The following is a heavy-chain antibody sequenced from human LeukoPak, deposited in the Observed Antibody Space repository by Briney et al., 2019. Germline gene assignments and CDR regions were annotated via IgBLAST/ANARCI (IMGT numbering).Heavy chain of an antibody. CDR2: IIPIVGTT. Sequence: SVKVSCKASGGTFSSYAFSWVRQAPGQGLEWMGGIIPIVGTTNYAQMFQGRVTITADESTSTAYMELSSLRSEDTAVYYCARDKNWKPDYWGQGTLVTVSS. CDR3: ARDKNWKPDY. CDR1: GGTFSSYA. D-gene: IGHD1-1*01. V-gene: IGHV1-69*13. J-gene: IGHJ4*02.